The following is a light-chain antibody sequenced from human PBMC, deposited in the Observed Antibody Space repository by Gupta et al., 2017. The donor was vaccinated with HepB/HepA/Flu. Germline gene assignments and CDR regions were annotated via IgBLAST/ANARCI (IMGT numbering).Light chain of an antibody. Sequence: VVTQSPLSLPVTLGQPASISCKSSQSLAYSDGNTYLNWLQQWPGQSPRRLIYQVSNRDSGVPDRFSGSGSGTDFTLRISRVEAEDVGVYYCMEGIYWAFGQGTRLEIK. J-gene: IGKJ5*01. V-gene: IGKV2-30*01. CDR3: MEGIYWA. CDR2: QVS. CDR1: QSLAYSDGNTY.